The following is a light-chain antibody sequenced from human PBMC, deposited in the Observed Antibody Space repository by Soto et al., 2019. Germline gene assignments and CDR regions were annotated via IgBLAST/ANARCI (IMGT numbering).Light chain of an antibody. CDR2: DVS. J-gene: IGLJ2*01. CDR3: SSYTSSSTVV. V-gene: IGLV2-14*01. CDR1: SSDVGGYNY. Sequence: QSALTQPASVXGSPXXXXTISCTGTSSDVGGYNYVSWYQQHPGKAPKLMIYDVSNRPSGVSNRFSGSKSGNTASLTISGLQAEDEADYYCSSYTSSSTVVFGGGTKLTVL.